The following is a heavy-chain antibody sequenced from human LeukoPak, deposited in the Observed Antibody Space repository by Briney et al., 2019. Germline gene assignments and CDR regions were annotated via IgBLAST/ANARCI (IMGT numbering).Heavy chain of an antibody. Sequence: SETLSLTCAVYGGSFSGYYWSWIRQPPGKGLEWIGEINHSGSTNYNPSLKSRVTISVDTSKNQFSLKLSSVTAADTAVYYCARGVAAADHNWFDPWGQGTLVTVSS. J-gene: IGHJ5*02. V-gene: IGHV4-34*01. D-gene: IGHD6-13*01. CDR3: ARGVAAADHNWFDP. CDR2: INHSGST. CDR1: GGSFSGYY.